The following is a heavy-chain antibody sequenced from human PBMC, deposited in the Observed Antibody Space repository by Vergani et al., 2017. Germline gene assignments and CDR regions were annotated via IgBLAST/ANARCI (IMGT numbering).Heavy chain of an antibody. V-gene: IGHV3-48*01. CDR2: ISRSSSTI. CDR3: AKEGTYYYDSP. CDR1: GSTFSSYA. D-gene: IGHD3-22*01. Sequence: EVQLVESGGGLVQPGGSLRLSCAASGSTFSSYAMNWVRQAPGKGLEWVSYISRSSSTIYYADSVKGRFTISRDNAKNSLHLQMNNLRAEDTAVYYCAKEGTYYYDSPWGQGTMVTVSS. J-gene: IGHJ3*01.